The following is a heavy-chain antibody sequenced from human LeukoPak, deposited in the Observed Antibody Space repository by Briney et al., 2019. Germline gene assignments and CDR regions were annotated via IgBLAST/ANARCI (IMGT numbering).Heavy chain of an antibody. J-gene: IGHJ4*02. D-gene: IGHD3-22*01. V-gene: IGHV1-69*13. CDR2: IIPIFGTA. Sequence: ASVKVSCKASGGTFSSYAISWVRQAPGQGLEWMGGIIPIFGTANYAQKFQGRVTITADESTGTAYMELSSLRSEDTAVYYCARRLYDSSGSDYWGQGTLVTVSS. CDR3: ARRLYDSSGSDY. CDR1: GGTFSSYA.